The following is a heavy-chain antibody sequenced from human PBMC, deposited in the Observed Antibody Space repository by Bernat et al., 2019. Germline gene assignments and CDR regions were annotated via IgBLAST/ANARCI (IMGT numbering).Heavy chain of an antibody. D-gene: IGHD6-19*01. Sequence: QVQLVQSGAEVKKPGASVKVSCKASGYTFTSYAMHWVRQAPGQRLEWMGWINAGNGNTKYSQKFQGRVTITRDTSASTAYMELSSLRSEDTAVYYCAGGVAGSRGADYWGQGALVTGSA. V-gene: IGHV1-3*01. CDR2: INAGNGNT. CDR1: GYTFTSYA. J-gene: IGHJ4*02. CDR3: AGGVAGSRGADY.